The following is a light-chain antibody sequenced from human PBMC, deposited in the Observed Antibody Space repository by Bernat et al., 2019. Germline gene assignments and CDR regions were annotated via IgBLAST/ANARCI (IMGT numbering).Light chain of an antibody. CDR2: AAS. CDR3: QQSYSTPPMT. J-gene: IGKJ5*01. V-gene: IGKV1-39*01. Sequence: DIQMTQSPSSLSASVGDRVTITCRASQSISSYLNWYQQKPGKAPKLLIYAASSWQSGVPSRFSGSGSGTDFTLTISSLQPEDFATYYCQQSYSTPPMTFGQGTRLEIK. CDR1: QSISSY.